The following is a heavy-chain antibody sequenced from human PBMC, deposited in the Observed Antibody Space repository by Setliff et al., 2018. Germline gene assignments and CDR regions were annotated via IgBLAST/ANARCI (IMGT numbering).Heavy chain of an antibody. V-gene: IGHV1-69*13. J-gene: IGHJ6*03. CDR3: AGGQPLVRKYYYYMDV. CDR2: LIPMFGT. CDR1: GGTFSGYV. Sequence: SVKVSCKASGGTFSGYVISWVREAPGQGLEWMGGLIPMFGTNYAQKFQGRVTITADESTSTAYMELSSLGSEDTAVYYCAGGQPLVRKYYYYMDVWGKGTTVTVSS. D-gene: IGHD3-10*01.